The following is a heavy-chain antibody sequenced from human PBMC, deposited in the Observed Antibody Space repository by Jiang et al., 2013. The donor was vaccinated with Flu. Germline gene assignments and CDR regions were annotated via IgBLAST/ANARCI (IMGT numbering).Heavy chain of an antibody. J-gene: IGHJ5*02. V-gene: IGHV5-10-1*01. CDR1: GYSFTSYW. D-gene: IGHD1-14*01. Sequence: ISCKGSGYSFTSYWISWVRQMPGKGLEWMGRIDPSDSYTNYSPSFQGHVNISADRSISTAFLQWSSLKASDTAMYYCARHNGASAHQRSLPGNNWFDPWGQGTLVTVSS. CDR3: ARHNGASAHQRSLPGNNWFDP. CDR2: IDPSDSYT.